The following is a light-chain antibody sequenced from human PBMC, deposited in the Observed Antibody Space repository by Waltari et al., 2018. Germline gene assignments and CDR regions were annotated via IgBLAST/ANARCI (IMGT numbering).Light chain of an antibody. CDR2: DVT. CDR3: CSYAGSLYV. J-gene: IGLJ1*01. CDR1: SSDVGGSHD. Sequence: QSALTQPRSVSGSPGQSVTISCTGTSSDVGGSHDVSWYHQHPAKVPDPMIYDVTKRPSGVPYRFSASKSGNTASLTISGLQAEDDADYYCCSYAGSLYVFGTGTKVTVL. V-gene: IGLV2-11*01.